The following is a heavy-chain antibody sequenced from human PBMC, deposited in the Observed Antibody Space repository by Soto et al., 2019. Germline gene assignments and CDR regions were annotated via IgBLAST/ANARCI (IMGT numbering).Heavy chain of an antibody. CDR1: GGAISAFN. Sequence: SETLSLTCTVSGGAISAFNWNWIRQTAGKGLEWIGRIYASGHTNYNPSLESRVTMSIDLSKHQFSLKLNSVTAADTAVYYCARSPSTSTIGTFDVCGQGTLVTVSS. V-gene: IGHV4-4*07. CDR3: ARSPSTSTIGTFDV. CDR2: IYASGHT. J-gene: IGHJ3*01.